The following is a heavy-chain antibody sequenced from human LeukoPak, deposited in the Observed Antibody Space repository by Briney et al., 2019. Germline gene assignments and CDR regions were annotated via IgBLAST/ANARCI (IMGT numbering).Heavy chain of an antibody. D-gene: IGHD6-13*01. CDR3: ARGIAAAGPWDY. J-gene: IGHJ4*02. CDR1: GGSISSYY. Sequence: SGTLSLTCTVSGGSISSYYWSWIRQPPGKGLEWIGYIYYSGSTNYNPSLKSRVTISVDTSKNQFSLKLSSVTAADTAVYYCARGIAAAGPWDYWGQGTLVTVSS. V-gene: IGHV4-59*01. CDR2: IYYSGST.